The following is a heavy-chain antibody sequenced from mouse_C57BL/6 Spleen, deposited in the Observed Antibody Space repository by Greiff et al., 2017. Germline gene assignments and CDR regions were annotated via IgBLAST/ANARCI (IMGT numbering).Heavy chain of an antibody. CDR3: ARDYYGGYAMDD. CDR1: GYAFSSSW. Sequence: VQLQQSGPELVKPGASVKISCKASGYAFSSSWMHWVKQRPGKGLEWIGRIYPGAGDTNYNGKFKGKATLTADKSSSTASMQLSSLTSEDSAVYFCARDYYGGYAMDDWGQGTSVTVSS. CDR2: IYPGAGDT. V-gene: IGHV1-82*01. D-gene: IGHD1-1*01. J-gene: IGHJ4*01.